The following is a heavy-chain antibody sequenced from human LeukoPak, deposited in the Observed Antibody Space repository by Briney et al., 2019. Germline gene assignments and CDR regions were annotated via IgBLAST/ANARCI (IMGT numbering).Heavy chain of an antibody. V-gene: IGHV3-11*06. D-gene: IGHD5-18*01. CDR2: ITSSSTYT. CDR3: SRGRGYSCCY. CDR1: GFTFSDYQ. Sequence: GRSLRPSRAASGFTFSDYQMSWIRHAPGKGLEWVAYITSSSTYTNYADSVKGRFTIHRDNAKNSLYLQMNSLRAEDTGVYLCSRGRGYSCCYWGQGTLVTVSS. J-gene: IGHJ4*02.